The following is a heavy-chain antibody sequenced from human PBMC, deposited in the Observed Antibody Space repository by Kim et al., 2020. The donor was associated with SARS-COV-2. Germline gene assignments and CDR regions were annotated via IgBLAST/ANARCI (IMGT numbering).Heavy chain of an antibody. CDR1: GGTFSSYA. J-gene: IGHJ4*02. CDR2: IIPIFGTA. Sequence: SVKVSCKASGGTFSSYAISWVRQAPGQGLEWMGGIIPIFGTANYAQKFQGRVTITADESTSTAYMELSSLRSEDTAVYYCASEGIAAGTRFDYWGQGTLVTVSS. CDR3: ASEGIAAGTRFDY. V-gene: IGHV1-69*13. D-gene: IGHD6-13*01.